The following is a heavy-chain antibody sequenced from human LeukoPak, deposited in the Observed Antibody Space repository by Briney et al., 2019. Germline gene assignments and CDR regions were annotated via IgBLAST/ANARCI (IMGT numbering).Heavy chain of an antibody. V-gene: IGHV3-53*01. Sequence: PGGSLRLSCAASGFTFSSYAMNWVRQAPGKGLEWVSVIYSGGSTYYADSVKGRFTISRDNSKNTLYLQMNSLRAEDTAVYYCAIKREADPKYYDFWSGYYSQYYYYGMDVWGQGTTVTVSS. D-gene: IGHD3-3*01. J-gene: IGHJ6*02. CDR2: IYSGGST. CDR1: GFTFSSYA. CDR3: AIKREADPKYYDFWSGYYSQYYYYGMDV.